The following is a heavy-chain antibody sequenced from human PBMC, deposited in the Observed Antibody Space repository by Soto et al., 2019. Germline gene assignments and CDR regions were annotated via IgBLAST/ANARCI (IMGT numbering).Heavy chain of an antibody. CDR2: IYYSGST. CDR3: ARDSRSYDFWSGPYMDV. Sequence: SETLSLTCTVSGGSISSYYWSWIRQPPGKGLEWIGYIYYSGSTNYNPSLKSRVTISVDTSKNQFSLKLSSVTAADTAVYYCARDSRSYDFWSGPYMDVWGKGTTVTVS. CDR1: GGSISSYY. V-gene: IGHV4-59*01. D-gene: IGHD3-3*01. J-gene: IGHJ6*03.